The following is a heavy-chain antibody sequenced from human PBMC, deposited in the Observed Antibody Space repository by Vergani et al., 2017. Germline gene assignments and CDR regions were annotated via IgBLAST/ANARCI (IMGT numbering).Heavy chain of an antibody. V-gene: IGHV1-8*01. CDR3: AREGRVSYYDRSGYYYLD. J-gene: IGHJ4*02. D-gene: IGHD3-22*01. Sequence: QVQLVQSGAEVKKPGASVKVSCKSSGSTFTSYDINWVRQATGQGLEWRGWMNPNSGNTGYAQKFQGRVTMTRNTSISTAYMELSSLRSEDTAVYYCAREGRVSYYDRSGYYYLDWGQGTLVTVSS. CDR2: MNPNSGNT. CDR1: GSTFTSYD.